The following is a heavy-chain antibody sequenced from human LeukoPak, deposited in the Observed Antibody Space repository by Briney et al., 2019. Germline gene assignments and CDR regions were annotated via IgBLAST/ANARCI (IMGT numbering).Heavy chain of an antibody. CDR3: ARDLNPTHYFDY. CDR1: GYSISSGYY. Sequence: SETLSLTCNVSGYSISSGYYCAWIRQAPGKGLEWIGSIYHSGYTHYNPSLKGRVTISVDTSKNDFSLKLSSVAAADTAIYYCARDLNPTHYFDYWGQGTLVTASS. V-gene: IGHV4-38-2*02. J-gene: IGHJ4*02. CDR2: IYHSGYT.